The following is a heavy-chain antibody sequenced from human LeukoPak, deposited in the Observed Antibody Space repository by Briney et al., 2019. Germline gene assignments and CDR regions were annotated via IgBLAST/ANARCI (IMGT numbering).Heavy chain of an antibody. CDR3: AMGKQQLVLSDFDY. Sequence: ASVKVSCKASGGTFSSYAISWVRQAPGQGLEWMGGIIPIFGTANYAQKFQGRVTITADKSTSTAYMELSSLRSEDTAVYYCAMGKQQLVLSDFDYWGQGTLVTVSS. D-gene: IGHD6-13*01. CDR2: IIPIFGTA. CDR1: GGTFSSYA. V-gene: IGHV1-69*06. J-gene: IGHJ4*02.